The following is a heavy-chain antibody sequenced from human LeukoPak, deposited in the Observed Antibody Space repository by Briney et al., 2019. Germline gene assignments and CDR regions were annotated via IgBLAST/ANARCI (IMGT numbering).Heavy chain of an antibody. CDR2: IRYDGSNK. CDR1: GFTFSSYG. Sequence: GGSLRLSCAASGFTFSSYGMHWVRQAPGKGLEWVAFIRYDGSNKYYADSVKGRFTISRDNSKNTLYLQMNSLRAEGTAVYYCAKKRSGYEYYMDVWGKGTTVTVSS. D-gene: IGHD6-19*01. J-gene: IGHJ6*03. V-gene: IGHV3-30*02. CDR3: AKKRSGYEYYMDV.